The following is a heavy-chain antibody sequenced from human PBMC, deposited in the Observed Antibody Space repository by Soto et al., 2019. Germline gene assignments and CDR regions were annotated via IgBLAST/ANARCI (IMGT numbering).Heavy chain of an antibody. CDR2: ISSSRGNT. CDR1: GFTFSDYY. J-gene: IGHJ5*02. CDR3: ALQQAVAGTTNWFDP. D-gene: IGHD6-19*01. V-gene: IGHV3-23*01. Sequence: PGGSLRLSCAASGFTFSDYYMSWIRQAPGKGLEWVSAISSSRGNTYYADSVKGRFTISRDNSKNTLYLQMNSLRAEDTAVYYCALQQAVAGTTNWFDPWGQGTLVTVSS.